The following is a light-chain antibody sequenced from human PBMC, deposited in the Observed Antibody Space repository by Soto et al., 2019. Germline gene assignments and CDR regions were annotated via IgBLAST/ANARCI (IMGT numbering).Light chain of an antibody. CDR2: EVS. CDR3: SSYTSDNRDYV. V-gene: IGLV2-14*01. Sequence: QSVLTQPASVSGSPGQSITISCTGSSSDVGAYTSVSWYQQHPGKAPKLMIYEVSNRPSGVSRRFSGSKSGNTASLTISGLQAEEEAHYYCSSYTSDNRDYVFGAGTKVNVL. CDR1: SSDVGAYTS. J-gene: IGLJ1*01.